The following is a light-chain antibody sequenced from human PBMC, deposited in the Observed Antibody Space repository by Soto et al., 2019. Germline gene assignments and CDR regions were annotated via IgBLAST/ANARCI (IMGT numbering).Light chain of an antibody. CDR2: AAS. V-gene: IGKV1-9*01. CDR3: QQLNSYPPGT. Sequence: IQLTQSPSSLSASVGDRVTITCRASQGISSYLAWYQQKPGKAPKLLIYAASTLQSGVPSRLSGSGSGTDFTLTISSLQPEDFATYYCQQLNSYPPGTFGQRDQGGNQT. CDR1: QGISSY. J-gene: IGKJ1*01.